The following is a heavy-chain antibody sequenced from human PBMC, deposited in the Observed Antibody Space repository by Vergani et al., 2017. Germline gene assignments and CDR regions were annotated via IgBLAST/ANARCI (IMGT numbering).Heavy chain of an antibody. D-gene: IGHD6-6*01. CDR3: ARELLPDWFDP. J-gene: IGHJ5*02. CDR1: GGSFSGYY. V-gene: IGHV4-34*01. CDR2: INHSGST. Sequence: QVQLQQWGAGLLKPSETLSLTCAVYGGSFSGYYWSWIRQPPGKGLEWIGEINHSGSTNYNPSLKSRVTISVDTSKNQFSLKLSSVTAADTAVYYCARELLPDWFDPWGQGTLVTVSS.